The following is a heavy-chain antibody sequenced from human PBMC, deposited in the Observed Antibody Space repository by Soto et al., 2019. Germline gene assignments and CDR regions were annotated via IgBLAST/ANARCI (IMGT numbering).Heavy chain of an antibody. J-gene: IGHJ6*02. CDR2: IIPIFGTA. CDR1: GGTFSSYA. CDR3: ARGGAGEWLSNTYYYYYGMDV. V-gene: IGHV1-69*13. D-gene: IGHD3-3*01. Sequence: SVKVSCKASGGTFSSYAISWVRQAPGQGLEWMGGIIPIFGTANYAQKFQGRVTITADESTSTAYMELSSLRSEDTAVYYCARGGAGEWLSNTYYYYYGMDVWGQGTTVTVSS.